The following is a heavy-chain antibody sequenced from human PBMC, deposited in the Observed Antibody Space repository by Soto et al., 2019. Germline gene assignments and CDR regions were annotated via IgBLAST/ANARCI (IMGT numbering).Heavy chain of an antibody. CDR2: ISAYNGNT. CDR1: GYTFTSYG. V-gene: IGHV1-18*04. D-gene: IGHD5-12*01. CDR3: ARDFVFEGPFSGYDNPEPACYFYGIDV. J-gene: IGHJ6*02. Sequence: GASVKVSCKASGYTFTSYGISWVRQAPGQVLEWMGWISAYNGNTNYAQNLQGRVTMTTDTSTSTAYMELRSLRSDDTAVSYCARDFVFEGPFSGYDNPEPACYFYGIDVWGQVTTVTV.